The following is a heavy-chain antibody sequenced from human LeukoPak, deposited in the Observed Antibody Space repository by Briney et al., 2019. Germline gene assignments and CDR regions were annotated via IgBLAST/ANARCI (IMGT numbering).Heavy chain of an antibody. V-gene: IGHV3-7*01. J-gene: IGHJ4*02. D-gene: IGHD5-24*01. Sequence: GGSLRLSCVASGFTFSSHWMDWVRQAPGKGLEWVANVNPDGSVKHYVDSVKGRFTISRDNTKNSLYLEMNSLRAEDTAVYYCAKNFGWQQFDYWGQETLVTVSS. CDR1: GFTFSSHW. CDR2: VNPDGSVK. CDR3: AKNFGWQQFDY.